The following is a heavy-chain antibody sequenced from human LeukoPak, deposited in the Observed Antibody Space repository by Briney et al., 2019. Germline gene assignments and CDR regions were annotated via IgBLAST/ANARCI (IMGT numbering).Heavy chain of an antibody. CDR2: IYYSGST. J-gene: IGHJ4*02. CDR1: GGSISSYY. Sequence: SETLSLTCTVSGGSISSYYWSWIRQPPGKGLEWIGYIYYSGSTNYNPSLKSRVTISVDTSKNQFSLKLSSVTAADTAVYYCARDGDYDLVFDYWGQGTLVTVSS. CDR3: ARDGDYDLVFDY. V-gene: IGHV4-59*01. D-gene: IGHD3-3*01.